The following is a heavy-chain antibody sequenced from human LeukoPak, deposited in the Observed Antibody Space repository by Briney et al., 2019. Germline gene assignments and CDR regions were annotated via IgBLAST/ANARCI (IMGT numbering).Heavy chain of an antibody. D-gene: IGHD2-15*01. Sequence: ASVKVSCKASGYTFTSYGISWVRQAPGQGLEWMGRISAYNGNTNYAQKFQDRVTMTTDTSTSTAYMELRSLRSDDTAVYYCAREGYCSGGSCYRDFDYWGQGTLVTVSS. CDR3: AREGYCSGGSCYRDFDY. CDR1: GYTFTSYG. J-gene: IGHJ4*02. CDR2: ISAYNGNT. V-gene: IGHV1-18*01.